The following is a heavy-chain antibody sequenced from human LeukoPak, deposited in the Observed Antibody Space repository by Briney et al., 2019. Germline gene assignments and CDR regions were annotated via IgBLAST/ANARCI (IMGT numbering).Heavy chain of an antibody. CDR2: ISAYNGNT. J-gene: IGHJ6*02. V-gene: IGHV1-18*01. CDR3: ARGYCSGGSCHILDYYYGMDV. D-gene: IGHD2-15*01. Sequence: ASVKVSCKASGYTFTSYGISWVRQAPGQGLEWMGWISAYNGNTNYAQKLQGRVTMTTDTSTSTAYMELRSLRSDDTAVYYCARGYCSGGSCHILDYYYGMDVWGQGTTVIVSS. CDR1: GYTFTSYG.